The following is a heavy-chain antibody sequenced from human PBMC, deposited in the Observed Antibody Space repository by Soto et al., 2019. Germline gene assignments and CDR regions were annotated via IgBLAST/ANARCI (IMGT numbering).Heavy chain of an antibody. Sequence: SETLSLTCAVYGGSFSGYFWSWIRQPPGKGLEWIGEINHSGSTNYNPSLKSRVTISLDTSKNQFSLKLYSVTAADTAVYYCARGISRYYYGMDVVGQVTTLAASS. CDR1: GGSFSGYF. CDR2: INHSGST. D-gene: IGHD3-3*02. J-gene: IGHJ6*02. CDR3: ARGISRYYYGMDV. V-gene: IGHV4-34*01.